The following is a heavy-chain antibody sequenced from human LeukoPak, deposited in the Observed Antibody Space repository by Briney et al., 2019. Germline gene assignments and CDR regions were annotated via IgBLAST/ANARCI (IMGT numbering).Heavy chain of an antibody. CDR1: GFTFSSYA. V-gene: IGHV3-23*01. D-gene: IGHD1-26*01. CDR2: ISGSGGST. Sequence: PGGSLRLSCAASGFTFSSYAMSWVRQAPGKGLEWVSAISGSGGSTYYADSVKGRFTIPRDNSKNTLYLQMNSLRAEDTAVYYCAKSRGSYTSYYFDYWGQGTLVTVSS. CDR3: AKSRGSYTSYYFDY. J-gene: IGHJ4*02.